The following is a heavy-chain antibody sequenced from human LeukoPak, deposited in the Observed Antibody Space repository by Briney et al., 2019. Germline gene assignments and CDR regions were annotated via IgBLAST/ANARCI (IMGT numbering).Heavy chain of an antibody. CDR3: ARSLSSSGWWKDWFDP. J-gene: IGHJ5*02. V-gene: IGHV1-18*01. CDR1: GYTFASYG. D-gene: IGHD6-19*01. Sequence: GASVKVSCKASGYTFASYGISWVRQAPGQGLEWMGWISAYNGNTNYAQKLQGRVTMTTDTSTSTAYMELRSLRSDDTAVYYCARSLSSSGWWKDWFDPWGQGTLVTVSS. CDR2: ISAYNGNT.